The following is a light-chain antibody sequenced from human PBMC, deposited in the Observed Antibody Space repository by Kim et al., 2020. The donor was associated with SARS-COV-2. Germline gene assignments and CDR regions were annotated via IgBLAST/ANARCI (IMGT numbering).Light chain of an antibody. CDR3: QQYKSYPRT. V-gene: IGKV1D-16*01. CDR1: QGVSSW. J-gene: IGKJ1*01. CDR2: AAS. Sequence: DIQMTQSPSSLSASVGDRVTITCRASQGVSSWLAWYQQKPEKAPKSLIYAASNLQSGVPSRFSGSGSGTDFTLTISSLQPEDSATYYCQQYKSYPRTFGQGTKREIK.